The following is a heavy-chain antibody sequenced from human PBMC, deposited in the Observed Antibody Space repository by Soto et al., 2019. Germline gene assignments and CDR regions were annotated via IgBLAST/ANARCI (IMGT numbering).Heavy chain of an antibody. CDR3: ANSGRGMVRYDN. D-gene: IGHD3-10*01. CDR2: IDPSDSYT. J-gene: IGHJ4*02. Sequence: EVHLVQSGAEVKKPGESLRISCKGSGYSFTSYWISWVRQMPGKGLEWMGRIDPSDSYTNYNPSFQGHVTISADKSIATAYLQWSSLKASDTAMYYCANSGRGMVRYDNWGQGTLVTVSS. CDR1: GYSFTSYW. V-gene: IGHV5-10-1*03.